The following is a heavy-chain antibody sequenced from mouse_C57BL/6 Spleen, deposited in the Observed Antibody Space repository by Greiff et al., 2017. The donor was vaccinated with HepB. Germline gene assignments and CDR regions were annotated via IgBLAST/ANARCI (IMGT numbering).Heavy chain of an antibody. J-gene: IGHJ2*01. CDR3: AKPHYDYDVFDY. CDR2: IYPGDGDT. V-gene: IGHV1-82*01. Sequence: QVQLQQSGPELVKPGASVKISCKASGYAFSSSWMNWVKQRPGKGLEWIGRIYPGDGDTNYNGKFKGKATLTADKSSSTAYMQLSSLTSEDSAVYFCAKPHYDYDVFDYWGQGTTLTVSS. D-gene: IGHD2-4*01. CDR1: GYAFSSSW.